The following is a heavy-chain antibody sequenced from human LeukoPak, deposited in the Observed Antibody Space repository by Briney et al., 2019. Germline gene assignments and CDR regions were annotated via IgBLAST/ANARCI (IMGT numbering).Heavy chain of an antibody. CDR1: GGSISSSSND. CDR2: VYYSGST. J-gene: IGHJ4*02. D-gene: IGHD3-10*01. Sequence: TSETLSLTCTVAGGSISSSSNDSAWIRQPPGKRLEWIGSVYYSGSTYYNPSLKSRVTISVDTSKNQFSLKLRSVTAADTAVYYCARRGDFYGSGIYKHYFDSWGRGTLVTVSS. CDR3: ARRGDFYGSGIYKHYFDS. V-gene: IGHV4-39*01.